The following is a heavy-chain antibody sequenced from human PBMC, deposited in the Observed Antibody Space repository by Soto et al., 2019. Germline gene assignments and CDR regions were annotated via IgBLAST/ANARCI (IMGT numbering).Heavy chain of an antibody. J-gene: IGHJ4*02. CDR1: GFSITNTW. D-gene: IGHD3-3*01. CDR3: NSYPDFWGGHTPL. Sequence: EVQLVESGGGLVQPGGSLRLSCAASGFSITNTWMHCVRQAPGKGLEWVGSVKSKADGGTADYAAPVKGRFTVSRDDSKNSQYLQMTSMKMEETAVYYCNSYPDFWGGHTPLWGQGTLVTVSP. V-gene: IGHV3-15*07. CDR2: VKSKADGGTA.